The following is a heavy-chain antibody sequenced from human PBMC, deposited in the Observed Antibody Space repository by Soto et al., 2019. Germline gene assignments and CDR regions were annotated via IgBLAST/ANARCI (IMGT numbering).Heavy chain of an antibody. Sequence: EVHLVDSGGGLAQPGRSLRLSCAASGFTFDDFAMHWVRRVPGKGLEWVSSITWNGTITGYADSVKGRFIISRDNAKNSLYLQMNSLRREDTALYYCAKGGPDAFCGGGRCYFESWGQGTQVTVSS. CDR2: ITWNGTIT. CDR1: GFTFDDFA. J-gene: IGHJ4*02. V-gene: IGHV3-9*01. D-gene: IGHD2-21*01. CDR3: AKGGPDAFCGGGRCYFES.